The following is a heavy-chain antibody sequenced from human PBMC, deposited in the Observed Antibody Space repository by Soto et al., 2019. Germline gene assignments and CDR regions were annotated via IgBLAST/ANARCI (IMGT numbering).Heavy chain of an antibody. CDR3: TTDPSPRLFKSGPDSRRDYYHGLDV. CDR2: IKSRTDGETT. CDR1: AFTFRHAW. Sequence: EVQLVESGGGLVKPGGSLRLSCAASAFTFRHAWVNWVRQAPGKGLEWVGRIKSRTDGETTEYAAPVKGRFAISRDDSQNTVFLQMNSLKIEDTGVYYCTTDPSPRLFKSGPDSRRDYYHGLDVWGQGTTVTVSS. J-gene: IGHJ6*02. V-gene: IGHV3-15*07. D-gene: IGHD1-1*01.